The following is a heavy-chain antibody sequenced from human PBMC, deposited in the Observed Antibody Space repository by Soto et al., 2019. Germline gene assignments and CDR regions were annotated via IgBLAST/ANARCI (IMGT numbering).Heavy chain of an antibody. CDR3: VKDESINWYSGHFRH. CDR2: INWNSGSI. J-gene: IGHJ1*01. CDR1: GFTFDDYA. V-gene: IGHV3-9*01. D-gene: IGHD6-13*01. Sequence: EVQLVESGGGLVQPGRSLRLSCAAYGFTFDDYAMHWLRQVPGKGLEWVSGINWNSGSIGYADSVKGRFAISRDNAKNSLHLQMNSLRAEDTAFYYCVKDESINWYSGHFRHWGQGTLVTVSS.